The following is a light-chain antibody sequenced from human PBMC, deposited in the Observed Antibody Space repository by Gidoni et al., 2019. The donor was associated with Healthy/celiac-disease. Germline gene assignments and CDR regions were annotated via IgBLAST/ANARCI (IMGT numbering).Light chain of an antibody. V-gene: IGLV3-1*01. CDR2: QDS. CDR1: KLGDKY. J-gene: IGLJ1*01. Sequence: SYELPQPPSVSVSPGQTASITCSGDKLGDKYACWYQQKPGQSPVLVIYQDSKRPSGIPERFSGSNSGNTATLTISGTQAMDEADDYCQAWDSSLYVFGTGTKVTVL. CDR3: QAWDSSLYV.